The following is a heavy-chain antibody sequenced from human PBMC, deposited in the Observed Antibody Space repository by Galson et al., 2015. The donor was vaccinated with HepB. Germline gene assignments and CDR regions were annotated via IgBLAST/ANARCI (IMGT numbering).Heavy chain of an antibody. V-gene: IGHV3-15*01. CDR2: IKSRSDGGTT. Sequence: SLRLSCAASGFTFSNAWMSWVRQAPGKGLEWVGRIKSRSDGGTTDYAAPVKGRFTIARDESKSRLYLQMNSLKIEDTAVYYCTTWRGGLDSWGQGTVVTVSS. CDR1: GFTFSNAW. D-gene: IGHD3-3*01. J-gene: IGHJ4*02. CDR3: TTWRGGLDS.